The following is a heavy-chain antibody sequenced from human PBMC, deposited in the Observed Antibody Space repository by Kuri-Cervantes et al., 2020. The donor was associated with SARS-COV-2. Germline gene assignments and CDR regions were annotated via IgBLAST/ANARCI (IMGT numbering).Heavy chain of an antibody. CDR3: ARGGQRWLQPFDY. CDR1: GFTFSSYG. J-gene: IGHJ4*02. CDR2: ISYDGSNK. V-gene: IGHV3-30*12. D-gene: IGHD5-24*01. Sequence: LSLTCAASGFTFSSYGMHWVRQAPGKGLEWVAVISYDGSNKYYADSVKGRFTISRDNSKNTLYLQMNSLRAEDTAVYYCARGGQRWLQPFDYWGQGTLVTVSS.